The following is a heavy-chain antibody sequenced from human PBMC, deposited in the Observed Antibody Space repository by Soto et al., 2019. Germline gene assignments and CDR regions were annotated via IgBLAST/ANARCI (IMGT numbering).Heavy chain of an antibody. CDR1: GFTFDDYA. V-gene: IGHV3-9*01. Sequence: GGSLRLSCAASGFTFDDYAIHWVRQAPGKGLEWVSGISWNSGSIGYADSVKGRFTISRDNTKNSLYLQMSSLRAEDTAIYYCAKDIVPWGTMDPLSRFYGMDVWGQGTTVTVSS. J-gene: IGHJ6*02. CDR3: AKDIVPWGTMDPLSRFYGMDV. D-gene: IGHD7-27*01. CDR2: ISWNSGSI.